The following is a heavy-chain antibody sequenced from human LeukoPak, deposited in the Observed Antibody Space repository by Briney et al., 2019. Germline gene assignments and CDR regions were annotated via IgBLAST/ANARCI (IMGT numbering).Heavy chain of an antibody. Sequence: SETLSLTCTVSGGSISSYYWSWIRQPPGKGLEWIGYIYYCGNTNYNPSLKSRVTISVDTSKNQFSLKLSSVTAADTAVYYCAGSYYNGYFDYWGQGTLVTVSS. V-gene: IGHV4-59*01. CDR3: AGSYYNGYFDY. J-gene: IGHJ4*02. CDR2: IYYCGNT. D-gene: IGHD3-10*01. CDR1: GGSISSYY.